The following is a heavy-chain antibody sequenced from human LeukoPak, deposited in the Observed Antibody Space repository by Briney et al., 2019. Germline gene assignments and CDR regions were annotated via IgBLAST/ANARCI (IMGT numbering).Heavy chain of an antibody. V-gene: IGHV3-23*01. CDR3: AKGGPYTYGYPFDF. CDR1: GFTFNSYA. J-gene: IGHJ4*02. Sequence: GGSLRLSCAASGFTFNSYAMSWVRQAPGKGLEWVSGISDSGSSKYYADSVKGRFTISRDNSKNTPYLQMNSLRADDTAVYYCAKGGPYTYGYPFDFWGQGTLVTVSS. CDR2: ISDSGSSK. D-gene: IGHD5-18*01.